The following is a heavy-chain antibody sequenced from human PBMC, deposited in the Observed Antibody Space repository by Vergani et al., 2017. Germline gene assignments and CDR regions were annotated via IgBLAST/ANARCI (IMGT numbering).Heavy chain of an antibody. Sequence: VQLVEWGGGVVQPGGSLRLSCTASGFIFSSHGMHWVRQAPGKGLEWVSSISSSSSYIYYADSVKGRFTMSRDNAKNSLDLQMNSLRVEDTAFYYCARETSQHFDHWGQGVRVSVSS. V-gene: IGHV3-21*04. J-gene: IGHJ4*02. CDR3: ARETSQHFDH. CDR2: ISSSSSYI. CDR1: GFIFSSHG.